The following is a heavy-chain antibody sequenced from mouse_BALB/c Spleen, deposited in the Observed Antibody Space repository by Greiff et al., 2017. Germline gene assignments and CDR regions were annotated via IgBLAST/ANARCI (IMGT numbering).Heavy chain of an antibody. CDR3: VRGDSSGYDAMDY. J-gene: IGHJ4*01. CDR2: IWTGGGT. CDR1: GFSLTSYD. D-gene: IGHD3-2*01. V-gene: IGHV2-9-2*01. Sequence: QVQLKESGPGLVAPSQSLSITCTVSGFSLTSYDISWIRQQPGKGLEWLGVIWTGGGTNYNSAFMSRLSISKDNSKSQVFLKMNSLQTDDTAIYYCVRGDSSGYDAMDYWGQGTSVTVSS.